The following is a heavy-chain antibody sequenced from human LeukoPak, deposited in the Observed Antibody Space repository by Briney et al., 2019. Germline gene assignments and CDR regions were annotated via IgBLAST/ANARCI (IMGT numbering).Heavy chain of an antibody. Sequence: GGSLRLSCAASGFTFSSYWMHWVRQAPGKGLVWVSNIKSDGSNINYADSVKGRFIISRDNAKNTLYLQMSSLRAEDAAVYYCISEVGKGSHWGQGTLVTVSS. CDR2: IKSDGSNI. J-gene: IGHJ4*02. V-gene: IGHV3-74*01. CDR1: GFTFSSYW. CDR3: ISEVGKGSH. D-gene: IGHD1-26*01.